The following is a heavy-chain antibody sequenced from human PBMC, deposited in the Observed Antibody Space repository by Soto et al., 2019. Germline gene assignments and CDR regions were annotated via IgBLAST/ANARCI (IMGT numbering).Heavy chain of an antibody. V-gene: IGHV4-30-2*01. D-gene: IGHD4-17*01. Sequence: PSETLSLTCAVSGGSISSGGYSWSWIRQPPGKGLESIGYIYQSGSTYYNPSLKSRVTISVDRSKNQFSLKLSSVTAADTAVYYCARGMTTVTTFDYWGQGTLVTVSS. J-gene: IGHJ4*02. CDR2: IYQSGST. CDR1: GGSISSGGYS. CDR3: ARGMTTVTTFDY.